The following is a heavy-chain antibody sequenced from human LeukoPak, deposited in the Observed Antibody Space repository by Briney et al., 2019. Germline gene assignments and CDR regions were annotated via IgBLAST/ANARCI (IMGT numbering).Heavy chain of an antibody. Sequence: GASVKVSCEASGYTFTNFGISWVRQAPGQGLEWMGWINPNSGGTNYAQKFQGRVTMTRDTSISTAYMELSRLLSGDTAVYYCARGKTMVYCGGDCYRFDNWGQGTLVTVSS. V-gene: IGHV1-2*02. J-gene: IGHJ4*02. CDR2: INPNSGGT. CDR1: GYTFTNFG. D-gene: IGHD2-21*02. CDR3: ARGKTMVYCGGDCYRFDN.